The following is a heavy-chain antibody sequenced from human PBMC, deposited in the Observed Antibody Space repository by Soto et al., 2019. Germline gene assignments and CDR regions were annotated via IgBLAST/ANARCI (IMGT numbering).Heavy chain of an antibody. CDR3: AREKLRYFDWFSPYYGMDV. J-gene: IGHJ6*02. CDR1: GYTFTSYG. CDR2: ISAYNGNT. V-gene: IGHV1-18*01. D-gene: IGHD3-9*01. Sequence: ASVKVSCKASGYTFTSYGISWVRQAPGQGLEWMGWISAYNGNTNYAQKLQGRVTMTTDTSTSTAYMELRSLRSDDTAVYYCAREKLRYFDWFSPYYGMDVWGQGTTVTVSS.